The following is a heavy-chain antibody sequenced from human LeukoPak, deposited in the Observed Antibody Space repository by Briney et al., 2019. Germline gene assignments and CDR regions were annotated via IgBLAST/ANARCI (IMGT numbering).Heavy chain of an antibody. CDR1: GGSISSRTYY. V-gene: IGHV4-39*01. D-gene: IGHD6-6*01. CDR3: ARIRVRSSTLNFDY. CDR2: IYYSGST. J-gene: IGHJ4*02. Sequence: SETLSLTCNVSGGSISSRTYYWGWLRQPPGKGLEWIGSIYYSGSTYYNPSLKSRVTISVDTSKNQFSLKLSSVTAADTAVYYCARIRVRSSTLNFDYWGQGTLVTVSS.